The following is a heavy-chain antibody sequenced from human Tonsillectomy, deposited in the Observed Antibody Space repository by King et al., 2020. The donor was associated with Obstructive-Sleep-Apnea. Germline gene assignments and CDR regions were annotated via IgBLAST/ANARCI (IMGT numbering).Heavy chain of an antibody. Sequence: TLQESGPTLVKPTQTLTLTCTFSGFSLSTSGVVVGWIRQPPGKALEWLAFIYWEDDKRHSPSLKSRLTITKDTSKNQVVLTMTNMDPVDTATYYCANTTPAEYNYGSIDYWGQGTLVTVSP. V-gene: IGHV2-5*02. CDR2: IYWEDDK. CDR1: GFSLSTSGVV. CDR3: ANTTPAEYNYGSIDY. D-gene: IGHD5-18*01. J-gene: IGHJ4*02.